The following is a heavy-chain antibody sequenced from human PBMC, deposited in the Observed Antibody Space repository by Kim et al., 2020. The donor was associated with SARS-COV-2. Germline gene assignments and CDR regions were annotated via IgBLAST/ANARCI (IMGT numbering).Heavy chain of an antibody. D-gene: IGHD3-10*01. V-gene: IGHV3-23*01. Sequence: GKGRFTISRDNSKNTLYLQMSSRRAEDTAVYYCMSDYGSGSYYPDAFDIWGQGTMVTVSS. J-gene: IGHJ3*02. CDR3: MSDYGSGSYYPDAFDI.